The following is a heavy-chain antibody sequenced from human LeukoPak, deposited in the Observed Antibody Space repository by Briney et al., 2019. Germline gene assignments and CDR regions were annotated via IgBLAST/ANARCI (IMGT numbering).Heavy chain of an antibody. V-gene: IGHV4-59*01. D-gene: IGHD3-22*01. J-gene: IGHJ5*02. CDR1: GGSLSSYY. CDR3: ARAADYYDISGFYYKWFDP. Sequence: PSETLSLTCSVSGGSLSSYYWSWIRQPPGRGLEWIGYIYNSGDTIYNPSLKSRVTISEDTSKNQFSLRLSSVTAADTAVYYCARAADYYDISGFYYKWFDPWGQGTLVTVSS. CDR2: IYNSGDT.